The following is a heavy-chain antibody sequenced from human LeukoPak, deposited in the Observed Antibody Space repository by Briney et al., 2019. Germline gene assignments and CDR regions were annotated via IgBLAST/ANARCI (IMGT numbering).Heavy chain of an antibody. CDR3: ARGGRYCSSTSCYRGWFDP. CDR2: INHSGGT. CDR1: GGSFSGYY. J-gene: IGHJ5*02. D-gene: IGHD2-2*01. Sequence: PSETLSLTCAVYGGSFSGYYWSWIRQPPGKGLEWIGEINHSGGTSYNPSLKSRVTISVDTSKNQFSLKLSSVTAADTAVYYCARGGRYCSSTSCYRGWFDPWGQGTLVTVSS. V-gene: IGHV4-34*01.